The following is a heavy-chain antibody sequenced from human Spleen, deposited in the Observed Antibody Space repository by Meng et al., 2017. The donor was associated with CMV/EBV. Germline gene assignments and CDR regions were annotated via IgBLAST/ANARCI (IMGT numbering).Heavy chain of an antibody. CDR3: AKGEYNSPSLLDG. J-gene: IGHJ4*02. CDR1: GFTFSDHY. D-gene: IGHD6-6*01. Sequence: GESLKISCVVSGFTFSDHYMDWVRQAPGKGLEWVGRIRKRADSYTIEYAASVQGRFTISRDDSKNSLYLQMNSLKSEDTAVYYCAKGEYNSPSLLDGWGQGTLVTVSS. CDR2: IRKRADSYTI. V-gene: IGHV3-72*01.